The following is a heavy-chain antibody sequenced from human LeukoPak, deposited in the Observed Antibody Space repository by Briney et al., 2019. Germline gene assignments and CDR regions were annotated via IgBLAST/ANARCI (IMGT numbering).Heavy chain of an antibody. Sequence: GGSLRLSCAASGFTFSSYAMSWVRQAPGKGLEWVSAISGSGGSTYYADSVKGRFTISRDNSKNTLYLQMNSLRAEDTAVYYCARGSHDSTGYYDYWGQGTLVTVSS. CDR2: ISGSGGST. D-gene: IGHD3-22*01. CDR1: GFTFSSYA. J-gene: IGHJ4*02. CDR3: ARGSHDSTGYYDY. V-gene: IGHV3-23*01.